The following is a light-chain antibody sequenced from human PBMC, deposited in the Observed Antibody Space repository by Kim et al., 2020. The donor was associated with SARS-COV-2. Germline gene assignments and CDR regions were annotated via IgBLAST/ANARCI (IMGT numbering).Light chain of an antibody. V-gene: IGKV1-9*01. CDR1: QGISSY. CDR3: QQLNSYRT. Sequence: ASVVDRVTIPCRASQGISSYLAWYQQKPGKAPKLLIYAASTLESGVPSRFSGSGSGTDFTLTISSLQPEDFATYYCQQLNSYRTFGQGTKVDIK. CDR2: AAS. J-gene: IGKJ1*01.